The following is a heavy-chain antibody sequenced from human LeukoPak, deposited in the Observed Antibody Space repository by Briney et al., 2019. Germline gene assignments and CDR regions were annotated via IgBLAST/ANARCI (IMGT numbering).Heavy chain of an antibody. Sequence: GGSLRLSCAASGFTFDDYAMHWVRQAPGKGLEWVSGISWNSGSIGYADSVKGRFTISRDNAKNSLYLQMNSLRAEDTALYYCAKDTSSGAPAALDYGGQGTLLTVSS. CDR3: AKDTSSGAPAALDY. CDR2: ISWNSGSI. J-gene: IGHJ4*02. CDR1: GFTFDDYA. D-gene: IGHD6-19*01. V-gene: IGHV3-9*01.